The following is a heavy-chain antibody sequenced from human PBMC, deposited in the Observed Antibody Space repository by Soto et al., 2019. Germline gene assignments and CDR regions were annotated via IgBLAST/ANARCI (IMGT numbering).Heavy chain of an antibody. CDR1: GFTFSSYA. CDR3: AETGPTVKTRYFDY. CDR2: ISGSGGST. J-gene: IGHJ4*02. Sequence: EVQLLESGGGLVQPGGSLRLSCAASGFTFSSYAMSWVRQAPGKGLEWVSAISGSGGSTYYADSVKGRFTISRDNSKTTLYVPMNSLRAGDTAVYYCAETGPTVKTRYFDYWGQGTLVTVSS. V-gene: IGHV3-23*01. D-gene: IGHD4-17*01.